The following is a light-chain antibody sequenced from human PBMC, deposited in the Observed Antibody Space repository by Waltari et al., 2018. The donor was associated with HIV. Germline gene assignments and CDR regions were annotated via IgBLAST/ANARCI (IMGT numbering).Light chain of an antibody. CDR3: QQRGVWPLT. V-gene: IGKV3-11*01. J-gene: IGKJ5*01. Sequence: EIVVTQFPATLSLSPGERATLSSRVSQRVSIYFAWYRLKPGQAPRLLIYDASTRAAGIPTRFSGSGSETDFTLTISSLEPDDAAVYYCQQRGVWPLTFGQGTRLEIK. CDR2: DAS. CDR1: QRVSIY.